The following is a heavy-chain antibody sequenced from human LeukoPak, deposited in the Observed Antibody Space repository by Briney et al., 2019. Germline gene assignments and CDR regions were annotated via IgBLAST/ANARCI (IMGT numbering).Heavy chain of an antibody. V-gene: IGHV1-69*04. CDR1: GGTFSSYA. D-gene: IGHD6-13*01. CDR2: IIPILGIA. Sequence: ASVKVSCKASGGTFSSYAISWVRQAPGQGLEWMGGIIPILGIANYAQKFQGRVTITADKSTSTAYMELSSLRSEDTAVYYCARLAAAGYNYYYGMDVWGQGTTVTVSS. CDR3: ARLAAAGYNYYYGMDV. J-gene: IGHJ6*02.